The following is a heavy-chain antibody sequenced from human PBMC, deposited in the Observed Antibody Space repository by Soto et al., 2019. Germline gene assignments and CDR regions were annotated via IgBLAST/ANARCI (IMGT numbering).Heavy chain of an antibody. CDR3: ARSEMTYNWND. CDR1: GFTFRGDA. V-gene: IGHV3-23*01. D-gene: IGHD1-20*01. Sequence: EVHLLESGGDLVQPGGSLRLSCAASGFTFRGDAMSWVRQAPGKGLEWVSSISGSGEMTHYADSVKGRFTISRDNAKNTLYLQMESLRAEDTALYYCARSEMTYNWNDCGQGALVTVSS. CDR2: ISGSGEMT. J-gene: IGHJ4*02.